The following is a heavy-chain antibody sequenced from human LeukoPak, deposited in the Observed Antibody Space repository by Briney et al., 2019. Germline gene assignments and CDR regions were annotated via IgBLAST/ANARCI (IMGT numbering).Heavy chain of an antibody. CDR1: GFTFSTHA. CDR3: AKRIGSSSSYDH. V-gene: IGHV3-23*01. J-gene: IGHJ4*02. Sequence: PGGSLRLSCAASGFTFSTHAMTWVRQAPGRGLDWVSRIGDSGSGTHYADFVKGRFTISRDNSRNTLYLQLNSLTAEDTAVYYCAKRIGSSSSYDHWGQGSLVTVSS. CDR2: IGDSGSGT. D-gene: IGHD2-2*01.